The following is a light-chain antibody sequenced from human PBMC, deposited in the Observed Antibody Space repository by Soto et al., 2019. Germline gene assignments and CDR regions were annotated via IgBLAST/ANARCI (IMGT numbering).Light chain of an antibody. V-gene: IGKV3-11*01. CDR2: DAS. CDR3: QQRSNWPPRT. J-gene: IGKJ4*01. CDR1: QRVSCY. Sequence: EIGLTQSPATLSLSPGERATLSSRAIQRVSCYLAWSQQKPGQAPRLLIYDASNRATVIPARFSGSGSGTDFTLTISSREPEDLAVYYCQQRSNWPPRTFGGGTQVEIK.